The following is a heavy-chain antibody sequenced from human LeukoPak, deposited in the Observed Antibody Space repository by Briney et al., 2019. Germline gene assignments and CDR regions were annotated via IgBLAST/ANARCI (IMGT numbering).Heavy chain of an antibody. CDR3: ARDYTYYDILTGSPLYYFDY. CDR2: IIPIFGTA. CDR1: GGTFSNYD. D-gene: IGHD3-9*01. Sequence: SVKVSCKASGGTFSNYDISWVRQAPGQGLEWMGGIIPIFGTANYAQKFQGRVTITADESTSTAYMELSSLRSEDTAVYYCARDYTYYDILTGSPLYYFDYWGQGTLVTVSS. V-gene: IGHV1-69*13. J-gene: IGHJ4*02.